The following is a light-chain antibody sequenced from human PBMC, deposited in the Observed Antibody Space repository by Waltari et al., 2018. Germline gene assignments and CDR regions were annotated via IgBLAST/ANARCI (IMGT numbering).Light chain of an antibody. Sequence: DIVMTQSPDSLAVSLGERATINCKSSQSVLYSSNNKNYLAWYQQKPGQHPKLLIYLASNREAGVRDRFSGSGSGTEYTLTSSSLQAEDVAVYYCQQYYSTPLLTFGGGTKVEIK. CDR2: LAS. CDR3: QQYYSTPLLT. J-gene: IGKJ4*01. CDR1: QSVLYSSNNKNY. V-gene: IGKV4-1*01.